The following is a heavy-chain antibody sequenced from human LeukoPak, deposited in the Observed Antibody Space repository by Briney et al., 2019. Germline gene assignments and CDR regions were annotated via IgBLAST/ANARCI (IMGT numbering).Heavy chain of an antibody. CDR3: ARGRQMSINWYFDL. V-gene: IGHV1-2*02. D-gene: IGHD3-10*01. J-gene: IGHJ2*01. Sequence: ASVKVSCKASGYTFTGYYMHWVRQAPGQGLEWMGWINPNSGGTNYAQKFQGRVTMTRDTSISTAYMELSRLRSDDTAVYYCARGRQMSINWYFDLWGRGTQVTVAS. CDR1: GYTFTGYY. CDR2: INPNSGGT.